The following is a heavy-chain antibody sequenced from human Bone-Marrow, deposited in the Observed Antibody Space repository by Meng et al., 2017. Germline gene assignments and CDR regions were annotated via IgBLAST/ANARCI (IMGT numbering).Heavy chain of an antibody. J-gene: IGHJ4*02. V-gene: IGHV7-4-1*02. CDR1: GGTFSSYA. CDR3: ARGPPTYYYDSSGYYWADYFDY. CDR2: INTNTGNP. D-gene: IGHD3-22*01. Sequence: ASVKVSCKASGGTFSSYAISWVRQAPGQGLEWMGWINTNTGNPTYAQGFTGRFVFSLDTSVSTAYLQISSLKAEDTAVYYCARGPPTYYYDSSGYYWADYFDYWGQGTLVTVSS.